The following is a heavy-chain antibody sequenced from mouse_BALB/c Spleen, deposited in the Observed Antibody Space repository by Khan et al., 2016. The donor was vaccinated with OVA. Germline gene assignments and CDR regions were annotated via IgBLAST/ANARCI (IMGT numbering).Heavy chain of an antibody. CDR2: IYPGTDNS. CDR3: AREEALYYFDY. J-gene: IGHJ2*01. CDR1: GYIFTNYW. V-gene: IGHV1-76*01. D-gene: IGHD3-2*02. Sequence: QVRLQQSGAELVRPGASVKLSCKTSGYIFTNYWIHWVKQRSGQGLEWIARIYPGTDNSYYNENLKDRATLTADKSSSTVYMQLSSPKSEDSAGYFCAREEALYYFDYWGQGTTLTVSS.